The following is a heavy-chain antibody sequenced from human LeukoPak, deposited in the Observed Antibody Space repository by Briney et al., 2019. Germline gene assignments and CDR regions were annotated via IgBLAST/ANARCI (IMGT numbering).Heavy chain of an antibody. CDR1: GFTFSNYW. CDR3: ARVTAMGRYAFDI. Sequence: GGSLRLSCAASGFTFSNYWMSWVRQAPGKGLEWVANIKQDGSEKYYVDSVKGRFTISRDNAKNSLYLQMNSLRAEDTAVYYCARVTAMGRYAFDIWGQGTMVTVSS. D-gene: IGHD2-21*02. CDR2: IKQDGSEK. J-gene: IGHJ3*02. V-gene: IGHV3-7*03.